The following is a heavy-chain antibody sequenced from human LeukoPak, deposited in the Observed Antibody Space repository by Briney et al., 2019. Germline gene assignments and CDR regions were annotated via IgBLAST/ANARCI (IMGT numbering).Heavy chain of an antibody. CDR3: AIYTTTRGWLDP. CDR2: IKEDGSQK. J-gene: IGHJ5*02. D-gene: IGHD2-2*02. V-gene: IGHV3-7*01. CDR1: GFTVSTYW. Sequence: PPGGSLRLSCAASGFTVSTYWMTWVRQAPGKGLEWVANIKEDGSQKYYVDSVKGRFTISRDNANNSLYLQRESLRAEDTAVYYCAIYTTTRGWLDPWGQGTLVTVSS.